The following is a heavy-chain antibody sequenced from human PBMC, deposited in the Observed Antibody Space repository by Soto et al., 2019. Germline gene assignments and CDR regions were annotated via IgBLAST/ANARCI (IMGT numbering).Heavy chain of an antibody. CDR3: ARDFWAAGTGAFDV. J-gene: IGHJ3*01. V-gene: IGHV4-59*01. CDR2: IYDSGST. CDR1: GDSISSFY. Sequence: SETLSLTCTVCGDSISSFYWSWIRQAPGKGLEWIAYIYDSGSTNYNPSLKSRVTISLDTSKNQFSLKLTSVTAADTAMYYCARDFWAAGTGAFDVWGQGTMVTVSS. D-gene: IGHD6-19*01.